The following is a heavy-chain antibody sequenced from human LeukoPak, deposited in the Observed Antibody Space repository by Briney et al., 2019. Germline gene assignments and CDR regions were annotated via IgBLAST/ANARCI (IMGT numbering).Heavy chain of an antibody. CDR2: IYPGDSGT. V-gene: IGHV5-51*01. CDR1: GYTFTGYW. CDR3: TRLDSSGYYNACGY. Sequence: GESLKISCKGSGYTFTGYWIGWVRQMPGKGLEWMGIIYPGDSGTRYSPSFQGQVTISVDRSISTAYLQWSSLKASDTAMYYCTRLDSSGYYNACGYWGQGTLVTVSS. J-gene: IGHJ4*02. D-gene: IGHD3-22*01.